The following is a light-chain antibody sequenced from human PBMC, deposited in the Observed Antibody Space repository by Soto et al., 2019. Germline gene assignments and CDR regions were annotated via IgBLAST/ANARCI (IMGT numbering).Light chain of an antibody. CDR3: QQYNDNWT. CDR1: QSISSW. V-gene: IGKV1-5*03. CDR2: KAS. Sequence: DIQMTHSPSTLSASVGDRATITCRASQSISSWLAWYQQKPGKAPRLLIYKASNLESGVPSRFSGSGSGTEFTLTISSLQPDDSATYYCQQYNDNWTFGQGTKVDIK. J-gene: IGKJ1*01.